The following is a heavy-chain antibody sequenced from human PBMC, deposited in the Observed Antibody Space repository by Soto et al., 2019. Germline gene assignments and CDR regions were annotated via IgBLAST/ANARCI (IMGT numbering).Heavy chain of an antibody. CDR3: TTTRPYNYDILPY. CDR2: IKIKTDGGTT. V-gene: IGHV3-15*05. CDR1: GFTFSNAW. J-gene: IGHJ4*02. D-gene: IGHD3-22*01. Sequence: GGSLRLSCAASGFTFSNAWMSWVRQAPGKGLEWVGRIKIKTDGGTTDYAARVKGRFTISRDDSKNTLYLQMNSLKTEDTAVYYCTTTRPYNYDILPYWVQGTLVTVSS.